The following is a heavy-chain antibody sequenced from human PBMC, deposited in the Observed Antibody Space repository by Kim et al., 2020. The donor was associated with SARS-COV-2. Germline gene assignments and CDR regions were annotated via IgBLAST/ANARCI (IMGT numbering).Heavy chain of an antibody. D-gene: IGHD3-3*02. J-gene: IGHJ2*01. Sequence: GGSLRLSCVASGFTFSNYAMSWVRQAPGKGLEWVSGINSGGSNTYYADSVKGRFTISRDNSGNTLYLQMNSLTVEDTAVYYCAKAIRGYWYFDLWGRGTL. CDR1: GFTFSNYA. V-gene: IGHV3-23*01. CDR2: INSGGSNT. CDR3: AKAIRGYWYFDL.